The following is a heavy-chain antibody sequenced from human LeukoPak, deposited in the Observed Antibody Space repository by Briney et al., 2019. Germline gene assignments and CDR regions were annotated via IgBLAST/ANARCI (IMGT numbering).Heavy chain of an antibody. CDR2: INHSGST. CDR3: ARVGADGSGFLFDY. Sequence: PSETLSLTCAVYGGSFSGYYWIWLRQPPGEGLEGLGEINHSGSTNYNPSLKSRVTISVYTSKNQFSLKLSSVTAADTAVYYCARVGADGSGFLFDYWGQGTLVTVSS. J-gene: IGHJ4*02. CDR1: GGSFSGYY. D-gene: IGHD3-10*01. V-gene: IGHV4-34*01.